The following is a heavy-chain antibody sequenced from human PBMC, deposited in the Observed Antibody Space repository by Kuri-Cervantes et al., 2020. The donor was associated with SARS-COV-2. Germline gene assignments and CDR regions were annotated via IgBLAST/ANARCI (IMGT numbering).Heavy chain of an antibody. CDR2: ISGSGGST. CDR1: GFTFSSYA. CDR3: ANGALAVPGPVQRKEAFAI. D-gene: IGHD6-19*01. Sequence: GESLKISCAASGFTFSSYAMSWVRQAPGKGLEWVSAISGSGGSTYYADSVKGRFTSSRDNSKNRLYLQMNSLRPEDTAVYHCANGALAVPGPVQRKEAFAIWGQGTMVTVSS. V-gene: IGHV3-23*01. J-gene: IGHJ3*02.